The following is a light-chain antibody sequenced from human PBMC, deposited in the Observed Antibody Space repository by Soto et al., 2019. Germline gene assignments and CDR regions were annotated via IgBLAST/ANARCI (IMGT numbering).Light chain of an antibody. CDR1: QNIGVY. CDR2: AAS. V-gene: IGKV1-39*01. J-gene: IGKJ1*01. CDR3: HQTAANPWT. Sequence: DIQMTQSPSSLSASVVYRVTITCRASQNIGVYLNWYQKKPGKAPKLLIHAASSLHSGVPSTFSGSGSGTDFALTISSLQPEDFATYYCHQTAANPWTFAQGTKVDIK.